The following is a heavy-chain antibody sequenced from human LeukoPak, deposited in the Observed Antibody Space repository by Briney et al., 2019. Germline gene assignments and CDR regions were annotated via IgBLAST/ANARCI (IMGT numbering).Heavy chain of an antibody. J-gene: IGHJ4*02. Sequence: GGSPRLSCAASGFTFSSYAMHWVRQAPGKGLEWVAVISYDGSNKYYADSVKGRFTISRDNSKNTLYLQMNSLRAEDTAVYYCATSTWFGEWYFDYWGQGTLVTVSS. V-gene: IGHV3-30*04. D-gene: IGHD3-10*01. CDR1: GFTFSSYA. CDR3: ATSTWFGEWYFDY. CDR2: ISYDGSNK.